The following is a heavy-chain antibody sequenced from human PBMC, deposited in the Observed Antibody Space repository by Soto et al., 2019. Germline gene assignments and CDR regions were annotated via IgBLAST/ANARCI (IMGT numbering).Heavy chain of an antibody. CDR1: VVSFSGYY. CDR3: ARGRPQQLVGRSFDP. Sequence: SETLSLTCAFYVVSFSGYYWSCIRHPPGKGLEWIGEINHSGSTNYNPSLKSRVTISVDTSKNQFSLKLSSVTAADTAVYYCARGRPQQLVGRSFDPWGQGTLVX. CDR2: INHSGST. V-gene: IGHV4-34*01. D-gene: IGHD6-13*01. J-gene: IGHJ5*02.